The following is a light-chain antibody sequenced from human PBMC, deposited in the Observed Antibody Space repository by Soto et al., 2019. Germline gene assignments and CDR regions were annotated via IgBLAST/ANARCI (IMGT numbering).Light chain of an antibody. CDR2: SAS. V-gene: IGKV1-27*01. CDR3: QKHDRAPRT. J-gene: IGKJ1*01. CDR1: QGINNY. Sequence: IPKPQPPSTLSTSLGASFTITCRASQGINNYLAWYQQKPGKVPVLLIYSASTLKSGVPSRFSGRGAGTDFTRTSSSQQPEDLATNYCQKHDRAPRTIRQGTKVDIK.